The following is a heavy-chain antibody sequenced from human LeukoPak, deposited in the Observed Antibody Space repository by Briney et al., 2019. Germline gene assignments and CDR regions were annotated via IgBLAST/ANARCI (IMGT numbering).Heavy chain of an antibody. J-gene: IGHJ4*02. CDR2: ISSSSSYI. V-gene: IGHV3-21*01. CDR3: ARDHSQLYSSGWQPFDY. CDR1: GFTFSSYS. Sequence: GGSLRLSCAASGFTFSSYSMNWDRQAPGKGLKWVSFISSSSSYIYYADSVKGRFTISRDNAKNSLYLQMNSLRAEDTAVYYCARDHSQLYSSGWQPFDYWGQGTLVTVSS. D-gene: IGHD6-19*01.